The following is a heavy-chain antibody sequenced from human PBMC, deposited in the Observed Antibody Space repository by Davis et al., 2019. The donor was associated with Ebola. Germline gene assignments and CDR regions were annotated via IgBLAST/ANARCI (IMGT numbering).Heavy chain of an antibody. CDR1: GFTISSYG. Sequence: GGSLRLSCAASGFTISSYGMHWVRQAPGKGLEWVAVISYDGSNKYYADSVKGRFTISRDNSKNTLYLQMNSLRAEDTAVYYCAKKSWPEFDPWGQGTLVTVSS. J-gene: IGHJ5*02. CDR3: AKKSWPEFDP. V-gene: IGHV3-30*18. D-gene: IGHD5-24*01. CDR2: ISYDGSNK.